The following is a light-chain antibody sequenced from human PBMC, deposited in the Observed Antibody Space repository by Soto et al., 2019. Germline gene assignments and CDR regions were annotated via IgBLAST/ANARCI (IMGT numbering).Light chain of an antibody. CDR2: NSY. Sequence: QSALTQPPSASGTPGQRVTIPCSGSSSNIGSKTVNWYQQLPGTVPKLLIYNSYQRPSGVPDRFSASKSGTSASLAISGLQSEDEADYYCSSWDASLNGYVFGTGTKVTVL. CDR3: SSWDASLNGYV. CDR1: SSNIGSKT. J-gene: IGLJ1*01. V-gene: IGLV1-44*01.